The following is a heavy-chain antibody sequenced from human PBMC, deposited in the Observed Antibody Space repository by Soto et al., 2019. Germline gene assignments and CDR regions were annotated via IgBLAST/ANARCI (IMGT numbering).Heavy chain of an antibody. CDR3: ARWYDNRVLDP. D-gene: IGHD2-15*01. CDR2: IRYDGSNK. Sequence: QVQLVQSGGGVVQPGRSLRLSCAASGFTFSSHGMHWLRQAPGKGLEWVAVIRYDGSNKYYADSVKGRFIISRDNSKNTLYLQLNSLRVEDTAVYYCARWYDNRVLDPWSQGTLVTVSS. V-gene: IGHV3-33*01. J-gene: IGHJ5*02. CDR1: GFTFSSHG.